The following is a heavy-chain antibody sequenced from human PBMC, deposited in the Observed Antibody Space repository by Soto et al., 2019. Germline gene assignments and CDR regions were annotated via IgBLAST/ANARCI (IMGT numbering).Heavy chain of an antibody. Sequence: PSETISLTCTFAGGSISSSSYYWGWIRQPPGKGLERIGSIYYRGSTYYNQSLKSRVTIYVDMSKNQFSLKLSSVTAADSAVYYCARRLYYDSSGFEGGGMDVWGQGTTVT. CDR3: ARRLYYDSSGFEGGGMDV. CDR2: IYYRGST. CDR1: GGSISSSSYY. V-gene: IGHV4-39*01. D-gene: IGHD3-22*01. J-gene: IGHJ6*02.